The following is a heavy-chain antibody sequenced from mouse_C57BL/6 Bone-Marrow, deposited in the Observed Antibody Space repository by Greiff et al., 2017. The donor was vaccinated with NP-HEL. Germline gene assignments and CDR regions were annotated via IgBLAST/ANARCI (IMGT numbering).Heavy chain of an antibody. D-gene: IGHD1-1*01. Sequence: VQLQQSGAELARPGASAKLSCKASGYTFTSYGISWVKQRTGQGLEWIGEIYPRSGNTYYNEKFKGKATLTADKSSRTAYLELRSLPSEDSAVYFCERRVTTGGARDYWGQGISLTVAS. CDR1: GYTFTSYG. V-gene: IGHV1-81*01. J-gene: IGHJ4*01. CDR3: ERRVTTGGARDY. CDR2: IYPRSGNT.